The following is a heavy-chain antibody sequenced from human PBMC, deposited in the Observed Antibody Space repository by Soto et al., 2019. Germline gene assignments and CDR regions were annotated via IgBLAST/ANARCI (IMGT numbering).Heavy chain of an antibody. Sequence: QVQLVQSGAEVKKPGASVKVSCKASGYTFTDFYVHWVRHAPGQGLEWMGWIDHYTGGTNYAQKFEGRVAMTRDTSISTASMELSSVTSDEKAVYYCAREGGDGFDYWGQGTLVTVSS. V-gene: IGHV1-2*02. CDR1: GYTFTDFY. J-gene: IGHJ4*02. CDR3: AREGGDGFDY. CDR2: IDHYTGGT. D-gene: IGHD2-21*02.